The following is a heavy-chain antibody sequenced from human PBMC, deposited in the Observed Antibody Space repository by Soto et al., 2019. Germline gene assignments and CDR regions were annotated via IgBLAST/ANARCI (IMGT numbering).Heavy chain of an antibody. CDR1: GFTFSSYA. CDR3: ARDNGNYGSGSFAH. Sequence: EVQLLESGGGLVQPGGSLRLSCAASGFTFSSYALSWVRQAPGKGLEWVSALSGTGDSADYANSVKGRFTISRDDSKTTLYLVMSSLRVEDTAIYYCARDNGNYGSGSFAHWGQGTLVTLSS. V-gene: IGHV3-23*01. CDR2: LSGTGDSA. J-gene: IGHJ4*02. D-gene: IGHD3-10*01.